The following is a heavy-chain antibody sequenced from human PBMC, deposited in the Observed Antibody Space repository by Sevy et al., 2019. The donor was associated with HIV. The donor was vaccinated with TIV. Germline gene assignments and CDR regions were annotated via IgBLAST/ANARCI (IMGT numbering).Heavy chain of an antibody. D-gene: IGHD3-22*01. CDR3: AKGGYYYDSSGYLGEAFDI. Sequence: GGSLRLSCAASGFTFDDYAMHWVRQAPGKGLEWVSGISWNSGSIGYADSVKGRFTISRDNAKNSLYLQMNSLRGEDTALYYCAKGGYYYDSSGYLGEAFDIWGQGTMVTVSS. CDR2: ISWNSGSI. J-gene: IGHJ3*02. CDR1: GFTFDDYA. V-gene: IGHV3-9*01.